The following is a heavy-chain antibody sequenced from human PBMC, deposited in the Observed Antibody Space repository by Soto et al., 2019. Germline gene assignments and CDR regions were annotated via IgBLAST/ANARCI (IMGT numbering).Heavy chain of an antibody. CDR3: SKDMRGGSSSSRYYYGVDV. Sequence: GGSLRLSCAASGFNFDDYAMHWVRQIPGKGLEWVSGISWESGSIGYADYVKGRFSISRDNAKKYLYLQMNSLRAENTALYYCSKDMRGGSSSSRYYYGVDVWGQGTTVTVSS. D-gene: IGHD6-13*01. CDR2: ISWESGSI. CDR1: GFNFDDYA. V-gene: IGHV3-9*01. J-gene: IGHJ6*02.